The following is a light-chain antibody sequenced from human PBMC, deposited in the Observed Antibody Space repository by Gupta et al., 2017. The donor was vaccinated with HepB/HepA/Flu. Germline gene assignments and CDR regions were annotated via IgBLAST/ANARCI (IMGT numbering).Light chain of an antibody. CDR3: CSYAGSYTSVV. CDR2: EVT. Sequence: QSALTQPRSVSGSPGQSVSISCTGTTSDIGDYDYVSWYQQHPDKVPKLLRYEVTKRPSGVPHRFSGSKSGNTAYLTISGLQAEDEADDYGCSYAGSYTSVVCGEGTKLTVL. CDR1: TSDIGDYDY. J-gene: IGLJ3*02. V-gene: IGLV2-11*01.